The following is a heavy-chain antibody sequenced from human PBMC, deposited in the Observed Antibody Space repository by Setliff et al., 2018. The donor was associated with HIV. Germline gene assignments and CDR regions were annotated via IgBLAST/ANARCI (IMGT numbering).Heavy chain of an antibody. J-gene: IGHJ6*02. V-gene: IGHV4-39*02. Sequence: PSETLSLTCTVSGGSISSSSYYWGWIRQPPGKGLEWIGSIYYSGSTYYNPSLKSRVTISVDTSKDQFSLKLSSVTAADTAVYYCARDHCSSPGCYEYSYYGMDVWGQGTTVTVSS. CDR1: GGSISSSSYY. CDR3: ARDHCSSPGCYEYSYYGMDV. D-gene: IGHD2-2*01. CDR2: IYYSGST.